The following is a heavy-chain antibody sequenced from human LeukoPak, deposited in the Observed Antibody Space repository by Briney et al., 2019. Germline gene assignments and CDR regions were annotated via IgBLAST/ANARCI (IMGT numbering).Heavy chain of an antibody. J-gene: IGHJ4*02. CDR3: ARDPESGTSFDY. Sequence: GGSLRLSCAASGFTFSDYYMSWIRQAPGKGLEWVSYISSSGTTIYYADSVEGRFTISRDNAKNSLYLQMNSLRAEDTAVYYCARDPESGTSFDYWGQGTLVTVSS. V-gene: IGHV3-11*01. CDR2: ISSSGTTI. CDR1: GFTFSDYY. D-gene: IGHD1-26*01.